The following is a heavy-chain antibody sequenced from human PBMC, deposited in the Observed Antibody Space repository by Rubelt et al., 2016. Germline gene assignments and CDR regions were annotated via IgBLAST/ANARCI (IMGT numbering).Heavy chain of an antibody. CDR1: GYTFTSYG. V-gene: IGHV1-18*01. J-gene: IGHJ4*02. CDR2: ISAYNGNT. D-gene: IGHD6-19*01. CDR3: ASDGYSSGWSDY. Sequence: QVQLVQSGAEVKKPGASVKVSCKASGYTFTSYGISWVRQAPGQGLEWMGWISAYNGNTNYAQKFKGRVTMTRETSTSTVYRWLSSLRSEDTAVYYCASDGYSSGWSDYWGQGTLVTVSS.